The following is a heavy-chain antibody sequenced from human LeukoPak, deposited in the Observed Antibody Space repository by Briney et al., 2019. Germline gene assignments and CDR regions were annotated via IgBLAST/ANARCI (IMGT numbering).Heavy chain of an antibody. CDR3: ARDRVASSGWSGGSIDY. V-gene: IGHV3-11*01. CDR2: ISSSGSTI. D-gene: IGHD6-19*01. CDR1: GFTFSDYY. Sequence: PGGSLRLSCAASGFTFSDYYMSWIRQAPGKGLEWVSYISSSGSTIYYADSVKGRFTISRDNAKNSLYLQMNSLRAEDAAVYYCARDRVASSGWSGGSIDYWGQGTLVTVSS. J-gene: IGHJ4*02.